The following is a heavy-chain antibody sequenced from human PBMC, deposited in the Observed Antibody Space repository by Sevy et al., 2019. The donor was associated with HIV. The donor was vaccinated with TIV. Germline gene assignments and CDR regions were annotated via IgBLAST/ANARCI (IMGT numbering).Heavy chain of an antibody. Sequence: SETLSLTCTVSGGSISSSSYYWGWIRQPPGKGLEWIGSIYYSGSTYYNPSLKSRVTLSVDTSKNQFSLKLSSVSAADTAVYYCARAGGNGDAFDIWGQGAMVTVSS. V-gene: IGHV4-39*01. J-gene: IGHJ3*02. CDR2: IYYSGST. CDR3: ARAGGNGDAFDI. D-gene: IGHD2-15*01. CDR1: GGSISSSSYY.